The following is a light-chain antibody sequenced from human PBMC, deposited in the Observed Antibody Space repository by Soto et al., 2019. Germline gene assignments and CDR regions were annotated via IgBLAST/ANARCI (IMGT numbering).Light chain of an antibody. CDR2: KDT. V-gene: IGLV3-27*01. CDR1: VLTKRY. CDR3: YSAADNNWV. J-gene: IGLJ3*02. Sequence: SYELTQPSSVSVSPGQTARITCSGDVLTKRYVRWFQQKPGQAPVLVIFKDTQRPSGIPERFSGSSSGTTVTLTISGAQVEDEGDYYCYSAADNNWVFGGGTQLTVL.